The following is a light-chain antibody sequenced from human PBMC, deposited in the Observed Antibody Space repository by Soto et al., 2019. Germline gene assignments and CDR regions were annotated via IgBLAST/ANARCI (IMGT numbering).Light chain of an antibody. J-gene: IGLJ2*01. CDR3: CSYAGSSTFHVV. CDR1: SSDVGSYNL. V-gene: IGLV2-23*03. Sequence: QSVLTQPASVSGSPGQSITISCTGTSSDVGSYNLVSWYQQHPGKAPKLMIYEGSKRPSGVSNRFSGSKSGNTASLTISGLQAGDEADYYCCSYAGSSTFHVVFGGGTKLTVL. CDR2: EGS.